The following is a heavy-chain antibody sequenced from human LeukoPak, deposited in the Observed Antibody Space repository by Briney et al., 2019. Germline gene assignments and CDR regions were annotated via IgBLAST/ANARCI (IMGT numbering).Heavy chain of an antibody. CDR1: GYTFTSYG. CDR2: ISAYNGNT. D-gene: IGHD2-15*01. CDR3: ARVGRYCSGGSCYSFSDWFDP. Sequence: ASVKVSCKASGYTFTSYGISWVLQAPGQGLEWMGWISAYNGNTNYAQKVQGRVTMTTDTSTSTAYMELRSLRSDDTAVYYCARVGRYCSGGSCYSFSDWFDPWGQGTLVTVSS. J-gene: IGHJ5*02. V-gene: IGHV1-18*01.